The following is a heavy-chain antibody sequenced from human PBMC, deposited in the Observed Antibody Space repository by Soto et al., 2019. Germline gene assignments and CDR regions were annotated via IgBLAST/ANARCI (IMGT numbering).Heavy chain of an antibody. J-gene: IGHJ4*02. CDR3: ARLPLGSSGWSNE. Sequence: SETLSLTCTVSGGSISSSSYYWGWIRQPPGKGLEWIGSIYYSGSTYYNPSLKSRVTISVDTSKNQFSLKLSSVTAADTAVYYCARLPLGSSGWSNEWGQGTLVTVSS. D-gene: IGHD6-19*01. CDR2: IYYSGST. V-gene: IGHV4-39*01. CDR1: GGSISSSSYY.